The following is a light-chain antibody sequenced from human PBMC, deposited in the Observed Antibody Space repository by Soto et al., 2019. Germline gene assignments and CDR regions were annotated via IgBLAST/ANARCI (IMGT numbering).Light chain of an antibody. CDR1: QSISSW. J-gene: IGKJ1*01. CDR3: QQYNSYPWT. CDR2: VAS. Sequence: DIQMTQSPSTLDASVGDRVTITCRASQSISSWLAWYQQKPGKAPKLLIYVASSLESGVPSNFSGSGSGTEFILTISSLQPDDFATYYCQQYNSYPWTFGQGTKVEIK. V-gene: IGKV1-5*01.